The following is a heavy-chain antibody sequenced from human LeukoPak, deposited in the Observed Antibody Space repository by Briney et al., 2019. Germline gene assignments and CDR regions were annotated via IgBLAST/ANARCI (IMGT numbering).Heavy chain of an antibody. Sequence: SETLSLTCTVSGGSISSYYWTWIRQPPGKGLEWIGYVYNSEGTNYNPSLKSRVTISADTSRNQFSLRLTSVTAADTAMYYCARRRRIAGVGTDALDVWGQGTMVTVSS. J-gene: IGHJ3*01. CDR2: VYNSEGT. V-gene: IGHV4-59*08. CDR3: ARRRRIAGVGTDALDV. D-gene: IGHD6-13*01. CDR1: GGSISSYY.